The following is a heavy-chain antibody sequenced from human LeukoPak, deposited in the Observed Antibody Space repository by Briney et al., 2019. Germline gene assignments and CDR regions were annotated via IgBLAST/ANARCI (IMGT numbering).Heavy chain of an antibody. V-gene: IGHV1-2*02. D-gene: IGHD3-10*01. CDR2: INPNSGGT. J-gene: IGHJ4*02. CDR1: GYTFTGHY. Sequence: ASVKVSCKASGYTFTGHYMHWVRQAPGQGLEWMGWINPNSGGTNYAQKFQGRVTMTRDTSISTAYMELSRLRSDDTAVYYCARDNRYYGSGGHIDYWGQGTLVTVSS. CDR3: ARDNRYYGSGGHIDY.